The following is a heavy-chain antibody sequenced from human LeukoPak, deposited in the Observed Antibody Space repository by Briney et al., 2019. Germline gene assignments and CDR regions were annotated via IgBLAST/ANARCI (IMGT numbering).Heavy chain of an antibody. V-gene: IGHV3-21*01. D-gene: IGHD3-22*01. CDR3: ARAYNSSAPDY. Sequence: GGSLRLSCAASGYSFIPNSMHGVRQAPGKGLEWVSSISGSSSYMYYADSVKGRFTISRDNAKNSLYLQMNSLRAEVTAVYYCARAYNSSAPDYWGQGTLVTVSS. CDR1: GYSFIPNS. J-gene: IGHJ4*02. CDR2: ISGSSSYM.